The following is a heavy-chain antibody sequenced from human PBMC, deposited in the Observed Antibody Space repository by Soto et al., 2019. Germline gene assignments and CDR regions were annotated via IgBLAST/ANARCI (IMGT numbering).Heavy chain of an antibody. CDR2: IYYSGST. J-gene: IGHJ5*02. Sequence: PSETLSLTCTVSGGSISSGGYYWSWIRQHPGKGLEWIGYIYYSGSTYYNPSLKSRVTISVDTSKNQFSLKLSSVTAADTAVYYCARGELRFWFDPWGQGTVVTVSS. CDR1: GGSISSGGYY. V-gene: IGHV4-31*03. D-gene: IGHD1-26*01. CDR3: ARGELRFWFDP.